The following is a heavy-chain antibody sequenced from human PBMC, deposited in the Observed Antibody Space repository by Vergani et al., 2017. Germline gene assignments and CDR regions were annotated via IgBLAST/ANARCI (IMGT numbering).Heavy chain of an antibody. CDR3: AVQKYSSSSGDFDY. CDR1: PSPFPTPC. V-gene: IGHV5-10-1*03. D-gene: IGHD6-6*01. CDR2: IDPSASYT. Sequence: EVQLVQSGAEVKKPGESLRISCKASPSPFPTPCLRCVRPMPGTGLEWRGRIDPSASYTHYSPSFHGHVTISADKSISPAYLQWSSLKASDTAMYYCAVQKYSSSSGDFDYWGQGTLVTVSS. J-gene: IGHJ4*02.